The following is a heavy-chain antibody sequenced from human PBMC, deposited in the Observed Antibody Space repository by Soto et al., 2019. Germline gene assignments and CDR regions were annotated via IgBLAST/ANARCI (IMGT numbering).Heavy chain of an antibody. V-gene: IGHV4-39*01. Sequence: TPETLSLTCTVSTDSSSFPNSYWGWIRQPPGKGLQWIGSSSYNGGTFYNPSLKGRVVISFDTSKKQSSLQVTSVTAADTAVYFCARHRIEVVWRGFDFWGQGSPVTVSS. CDR2: SSYNGGT. D-gene: IGHD3-10*01. CDR3: ARHRIEVVWRGFDF. CDR1: TDSSSFPNSY. J-gene: IGHJ4*02.